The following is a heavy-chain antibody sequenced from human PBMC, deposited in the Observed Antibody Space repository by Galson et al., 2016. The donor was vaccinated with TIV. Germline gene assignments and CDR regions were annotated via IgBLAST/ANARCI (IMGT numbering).Heavy chain of an antibody. V-gene: IGHV1-69*05. CDR1: GGIFRSDA. CDR3: ARSGDYGDY. CDR2: IIAIFGTA. Sequence: SVKVSCKVSGGIFRSDAISWVRQAPGQGLEWMGRIIAIFGTANYAQKFRGRVTMTRNTSVRTAYMELSSLRSEDTAVYYCARSGDYGDYWGQGTLVTVSS. J-gene: IGHJ4*02. D-gene: IGHD4-17*01.